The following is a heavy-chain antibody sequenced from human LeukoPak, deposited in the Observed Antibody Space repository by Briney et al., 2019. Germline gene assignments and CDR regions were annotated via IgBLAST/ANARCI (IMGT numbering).Heavy chain of an antibody. CDR1: GGSISSYY. CDR2: IYYSGST. D-gene: IGHD6-13*01. J-gene: IGHJ3*02. CDR3: AAYSSSGDAFDI. V-gene: IGHV4-59*08. Sequence: KTSETLSLTCTVSGGSISSYYWSWIRQPPGKGLEWIGYIYYSGSTNYNPSLKSRVPISVDTSKNQFSLKLISVTAADTAVYHCAAYSSSGDAFDIWGQGTMVTVSS.